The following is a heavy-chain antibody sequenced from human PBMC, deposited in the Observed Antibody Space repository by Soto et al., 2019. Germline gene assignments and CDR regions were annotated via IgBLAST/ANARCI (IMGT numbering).Heavy chain of an antibody. CDR1: GFAFSSYG. CDR2: ISYDGSNK. J-gene: IGHJ4*02. D-gene: IGHD3-9*01. Sequence: QVQLVESGGGVVQPGRSLRLSCAASGFAFSSYGMHWVRQAPGRGLEWVALISYDGSNKYYADSVKGRFTISRDNSKNTLYLQMNSLRAEDTAVYYCAKARILTGYSIFDYWGQGTLVTVSS. V-gene: IGHV3-30*18. CDR3: AKARILTGYSIFDY.